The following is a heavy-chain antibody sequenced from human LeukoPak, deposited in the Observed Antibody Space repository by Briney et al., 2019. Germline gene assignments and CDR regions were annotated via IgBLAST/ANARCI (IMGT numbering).Heavy chain of an antibody. CDR1: GFTVSSNY. J-gene: IGHJ6*02. V-gene: IGHV3-66*01. D-gene: IGHD3-10*01. CDR2: IYSGGST. Sequence: GGSLRLSCAASGFTVSSNYMSWVRQAPGKGLEWVSVIYSGGSTYYADSVKGRFTISRDNSKNTLYLQMNSLRAEDTVVYHCARDSRDGREYYGSGSYYYYYGMDVWGQGTTITVSS. CDR3: ARDSRDGREYYGSGSYYYYYGMDV.